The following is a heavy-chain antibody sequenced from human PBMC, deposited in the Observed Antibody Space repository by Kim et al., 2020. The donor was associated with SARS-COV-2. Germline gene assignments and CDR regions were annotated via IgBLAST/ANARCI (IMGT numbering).Heavy chain of an antibody. V-gene: IGHV1-2*06. D-gene: IGHD6-19*01. CDR2: INPNSGGT. CDR3: ARVYSSGWYWYDY. J-gene: IGHJ4*02. CDR1: GYTFTGYY. Sequence: ASVKVSCKASGYTFTGYYMHWVRQAPGQGLEWMGRINPNSGGTNYAQKFQGRVTMTRDTSISTAYMELSRLRSDDTAVYYCARVYSSGWYWYDYWGQGTLVTVSS.